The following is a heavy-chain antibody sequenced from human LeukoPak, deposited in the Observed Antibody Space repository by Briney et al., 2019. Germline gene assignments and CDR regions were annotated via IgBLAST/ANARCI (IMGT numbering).Heavy chain of an antibody. Sequence: ASVKLSCKASGYTFTDYYMHWVRQAPGQGLEWMGWINPNSGGTNYAQKFQGRVTMTRDTSISTAYMELSRLRSDDTVVYYCARASYYYDSSGYPGYYFDYWGQGTLVTVSS. CDR1: GYTFTDYY. CDR2: INPNSGGT. D-gene: IGHD3-22*01. J-gene: IGHJ4*02. V-gene: IGHV1-2*02. CDR3: ARASYYYDSSGYPGYYFDY.